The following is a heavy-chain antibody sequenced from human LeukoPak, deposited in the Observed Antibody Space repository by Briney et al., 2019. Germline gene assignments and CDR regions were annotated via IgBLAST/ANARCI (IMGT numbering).Heavy chain of an antibody. CDR1: GGSISSYY. CDR3: ARTTEGYCSSASCFGFSYSYYMDV. D-gene: IGHD2-2*01. CDR2: IYYSGST. V-gene: IGHV4-59*01. Sequence: SETLSLTCTVSGGSISSYYWSWIRQPPGKGLEWIGYIYYSGSTNYNPSLKSRGTISVDTSKNQFSLKLSSVIAADTAVYYCARTTEGYCSSASCFGFSYSYYMDVWGKGTTVTISS. J-gene: IGHJ6*03.